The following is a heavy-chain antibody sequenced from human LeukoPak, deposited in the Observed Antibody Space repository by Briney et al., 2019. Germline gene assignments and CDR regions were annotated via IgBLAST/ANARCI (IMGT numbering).Heavy chain of an antibody. CDR3: AKARGATYGTYYFDY. D-gene: IGHD4/OR15-4a*01. V-gene: IGHV3-23*01. Sequence: GGSLRLSCAASGFTFSDHYMSWIRQAPGKGLEWVSISGSGGDTYYADSVKGRFTISRDNSKNTLYLQMNSLRAEDTAVYYCAKARGATYGTYYFDYWGQGTLVTVSS. CDR2: ISGSGGDT. CDR1: GFTFSDHY. J-gene: IGHJ4*02.